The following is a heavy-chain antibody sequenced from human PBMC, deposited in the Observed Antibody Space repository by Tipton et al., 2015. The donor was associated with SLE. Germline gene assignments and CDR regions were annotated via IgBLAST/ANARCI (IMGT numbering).Heavy chain of an antibody. V-gene: IGHV4-34*01. Sequence: TLSFTCAVYGGSFSGYYWSWIRQPPGKGLEWIGEINHSGSTNYNPSLKSRVTISVDTSKNQFSLKLSSVTAADTAVYYCARHGGAFDIWGQGTMVTVSS. J-gene: IGHJ3*02. CDR2: INHSGST. CDR3: ARHGGAFDI. D-gene: IGHD5-24*01. CDR1: GGSFSGYY.